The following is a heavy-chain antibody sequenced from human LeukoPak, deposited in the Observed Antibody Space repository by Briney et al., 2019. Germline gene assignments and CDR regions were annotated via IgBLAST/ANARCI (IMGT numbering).Heavy chain of an antibody. J-gene: IGHJ3*02. CDR2: ITPIPGTA. CDR1: GYTFTSYG. V-gene: IGHV1-69*13. Sequence: GASVKVSCKASGYTFTSYGISWVRQAPGQGLEWMGGITPIPGTANHAQKFQGRVTITADESTSTAYMELRSLRSEDTAVYYCARGRSGYYHDDAFDIWGQGTMVTVSS. D-gene: IGHD3-22*01. CDR3: ARGRSGYYHDDAFDI.